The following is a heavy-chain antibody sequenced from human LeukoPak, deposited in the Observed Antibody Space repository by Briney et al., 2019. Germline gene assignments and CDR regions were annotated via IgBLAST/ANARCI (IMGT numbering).Heavy chain of an antibody. CDR3: ARMPFRTILQSTHVHFDS. CDR2: MYHDGGT. V-gene: IGHV4-34*01. Sequence: SETLSLTCAVYGESLVDYSWSWIRRPPGKGLEWIGEMYHDGGTNYSPSLKSRVTISRDMSTNHFSLNLTSVTAADSAVYYCARMPFRTILQSTHVHFDSWGQGILVTVSS. D-gene: IGHD3-3*01. CDR1: GESLVDYS. J-gene: IGHJ4*02.